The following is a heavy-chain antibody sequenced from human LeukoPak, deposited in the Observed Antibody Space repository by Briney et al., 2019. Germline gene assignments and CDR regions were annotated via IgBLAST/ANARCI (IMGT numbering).Heavy chain of an antibody. CDR1: GFTFSDYY. CDR2: ISSSGSTI. Sequence: GGSLRLSCAASGFTFSDYYMSWIRQAPGKGLEWVSYISSSGSTIYYADSVKGRFTISRDNAKNSLYLQMNSLRAEDTAVYYCARDRDDILTGYSPDAFDIWGQGTMVTVSS. D-gene: IGHD3-9*01. J-gene: IGHJ3*02. V-gene: IGHV3-11*04. CDR3: ARDRDDILTGYSPDAFDI.